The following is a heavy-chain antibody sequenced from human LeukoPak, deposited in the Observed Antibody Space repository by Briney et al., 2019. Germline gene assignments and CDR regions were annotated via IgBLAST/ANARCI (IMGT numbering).Heavy chain of an antibody. V-gene: IGHV4-38-2*02. D-gene: IGHD3-22*01. CDR2: IYHSGST. Sequence: SETLSLTCTVSGYSISSGYYWGWIRQPPGKGLEWIGSIYHSGSTYYNPCLKSRVTISVDTSKNQFSLKLSSVTAADTAVYYCARDWHDSSGSRFDYWGQGTLVTVSS. CDR1: GYSISSGYY. CDR3: ARDWHDSSGSRFDY. J-gene: IGHJ4*02.